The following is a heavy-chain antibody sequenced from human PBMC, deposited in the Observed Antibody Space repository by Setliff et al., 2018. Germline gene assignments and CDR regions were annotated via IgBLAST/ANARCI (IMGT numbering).Heavy chain of an antibody. V-gene: IGHV3-30*01. CDR1: GFTFNSYP. CDR2: IKFDDRPT. CDR3: ARDRDGHFQL. Sequence: GGSLRLSCAASGFTFNSYPLHWVRQTPGKGLEWVATIKFDDRPTYYADSVKGRFTISRDNSRNTLYLQMNSLGPEDTAVYCCARDRDGHFQLWGRGTLVTVSS. J-gene: IGHJ1*01.